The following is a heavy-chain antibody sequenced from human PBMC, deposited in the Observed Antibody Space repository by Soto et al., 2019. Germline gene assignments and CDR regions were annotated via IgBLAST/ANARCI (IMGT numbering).Heavy chain of an antibody. D-gene: IGHD6-19*01. CDR3: ARGLITGSHYSGGWYYFDA. Sequence: SETLSLTCAVYGESFSGHIWTWIRQTPGKGLQWIGQINHSGSASYNPSLKSRVTISVHTSNSQFSLELSSVTAADTAVYYCARGLITGSHYSGGWYYFDAWGQGTQVTVSS. J-gene: IGHJ4*02. CDR2: INHSGSA. V-gene: IGHV4-34*01. CDR1: GESFSGHI.